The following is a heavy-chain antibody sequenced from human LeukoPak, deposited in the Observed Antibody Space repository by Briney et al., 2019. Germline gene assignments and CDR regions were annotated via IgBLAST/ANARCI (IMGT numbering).Heavy chain of an antibody. D-gene: IGHD3-22*01. J-gene: IGHJ4*02. CDR2: IIPIFGTA. CDR3: ARDAPYYYDSSGSDDY. CDR1: GGTFSSYA. Sequence: SVKVSCKASGGTFSSYAISWVRQAPGQGLEWMGGIIPIFGTANYAQKFQGRVTITADESTSTAYMELSSLRSEDTGVYCCARDAPYYYDSSGSDDYWGQGTLVTVSS. V-gene: IGHV1-69*13.